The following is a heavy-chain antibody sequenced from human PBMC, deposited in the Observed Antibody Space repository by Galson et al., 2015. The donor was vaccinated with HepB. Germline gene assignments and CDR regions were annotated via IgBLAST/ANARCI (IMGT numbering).Heavy chain of an antibody. CDR2: INGDGSET. V-gene: IGHV3-7*03. D-gene: IGHD1-1*01. J-gene: IGHJ4*02. CDR3: ARLGMRRPDQ. CDR1: GFTFSNTW. Sequence: SLRLSCAASGFTFSNTWMGWGRQAPGKGQEWAANINGDGSETYYVDSVKGRFTISRDNAKDSLYLQMNSLRVEDTAVYYCARLGMRRPDQWGQGTLVTVSS.